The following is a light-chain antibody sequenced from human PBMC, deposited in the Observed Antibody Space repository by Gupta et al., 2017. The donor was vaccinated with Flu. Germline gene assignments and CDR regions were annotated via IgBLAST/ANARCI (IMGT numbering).Light chain of an antibody. Sequence: DIQMTQSPSSLSASVGDRVTITCRASQSISSYLNWYQQKPGKAPKLLIYAASSLQSGVPSRFSGSGCGTDFTLTISSRQPEDFATYYCQQSDSTLGFTFGHGTKVDIK. CDR2: AAS. CDR1: QSISSY. CDR3: QQSDSTLGFT. J-gene: IGKJ3*01. V-gene: IGKV1-39*01.